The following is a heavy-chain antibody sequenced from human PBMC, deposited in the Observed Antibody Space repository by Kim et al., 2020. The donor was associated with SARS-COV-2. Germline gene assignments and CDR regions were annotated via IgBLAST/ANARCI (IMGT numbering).Heavy chain of an antibody. J-gene: IGHJ5*02. V-gene: IGHV3-53*01. D-gene: IGHD6-13*01. CDR2: GGST. CDR3: ARDNSFDP. Sequence: GGSTYYADSVKGRFTISRDNSKNTLYLQMNSLRAEDTAVYYCARDNSFDPWGQGTLVTVSS.